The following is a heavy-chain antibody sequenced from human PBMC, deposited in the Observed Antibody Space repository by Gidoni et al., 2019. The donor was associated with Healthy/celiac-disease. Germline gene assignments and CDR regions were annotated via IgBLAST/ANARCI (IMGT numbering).Heavy chain of an antibody. CDR3: TTDFCGGDCYRDYYYGMDV. CDR2: IKSKTDGGTT. CDR1: GFTFSNAW. D-gene: IGHD2-21*02. V-gene: IGHV3-15*01. Sequence: EVQLVESGGGLVKPGGSLRLSCAASGFTFSNAWMSWVRQAPGKGLEWVGRIKSKTDGGTTDYAAPVKGRFTISRDDSKNTLYLQMNSLKTEDTAVYYCTTDFCGGDCYRDYYYGMDVWGQGTTVTVSS. J-gene: IGHJ6*02.